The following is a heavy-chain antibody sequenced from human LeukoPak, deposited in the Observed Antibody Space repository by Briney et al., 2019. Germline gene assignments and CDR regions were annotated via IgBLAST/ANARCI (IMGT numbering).Heavy chain of an antibody. CDR3: ARQSITPSDWLDP. V-gene: IGHV4-39*01. CDR2: MYYSGAT. CDR1: GASFSDGHYY. Sequence: SETLCLTCTVSGASFSDGHYYWGWLRQTPGKGLEWIASMYYSGATYYHPALKSRVTISVNTSTNQLSLKLSSVTAADTAVYYCARQSITPSDWLDPWGQGSLVIVSS. D-gene: IGHD3-3*01. J-gene: IGHJ5*02.